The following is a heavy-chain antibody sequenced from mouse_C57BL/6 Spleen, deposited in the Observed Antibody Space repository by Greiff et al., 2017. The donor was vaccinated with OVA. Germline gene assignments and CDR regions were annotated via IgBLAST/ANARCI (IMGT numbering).Heavy chain of an antibody. J-gene: IGHJ4*01. CDR2: ISSGGDYI. D-gene: IGHD1-1*01. CDR3: TRDRGTTVYYYAMDY. Sequence: EVQLVESGEGLVKPGGSLKLSCAASGFTFSSYAMSWVRQTPEKRLEWVAYISSGGDYIYYADTVKGRFTISRDNARNTLYLQMSSLKSEDTAMYYCTRDRGTTVYYYAMDYWGQGTSVTVSS. V-gene: IGHV5-9-1*02. CDR1: GFTFSSYA.